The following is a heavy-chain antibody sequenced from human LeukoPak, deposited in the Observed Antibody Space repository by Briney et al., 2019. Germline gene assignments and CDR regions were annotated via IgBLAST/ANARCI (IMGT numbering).Heavy chain of an antibody. CDR1: GFTFSSYA. V-gene: IGHV3-30-3*01. Sequence: GGSLRLSCAASGFTFSSYAMHWVRQAPGKGLEWVAVISYDGSNKYYADSVKGRFTISRDNSKNTLYLQMNSLRAEDTAVYYCATPNYYDSSGYYFPDYWGQGTLVTVSS. D-gene: IGHD3-22*01. CDR3: ATPNYYDSSGYYFPDY. CDR2: ISYDGSNK. J-gene: IGHJ4*02.